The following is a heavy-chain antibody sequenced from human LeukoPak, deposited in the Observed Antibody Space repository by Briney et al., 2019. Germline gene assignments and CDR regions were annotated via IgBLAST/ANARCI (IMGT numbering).Heavy chain of an antibody. J-gene: IGHJ6*03. D-gene: IGHD2-2*01. V-gene: IGHV3-23*01. CDR1: GFTFSSYA. CDR2: SGTSGDA. Sequence: GGSLRLSCAASGFTFSSYAMNWVRQAPGKGLEWVSASGTSGDAYYGDSVKGRFIISRDNAKNTVYLQMSSLRVEDTAVYYCARGVFAYQRDYYMDVWGKGTTVTVSS. CDR3: ARGVFAYQRDYYMDV.